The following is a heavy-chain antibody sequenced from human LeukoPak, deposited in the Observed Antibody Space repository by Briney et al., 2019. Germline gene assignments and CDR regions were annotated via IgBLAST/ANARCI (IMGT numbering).Heavy chain of an antibody. CDR3: ARALSGYDGVTYFDY. D-gene: IGHD5-12*01. Sequence: ASVKVSCKASGNTFTGYYMHWVRQAPGQGLEWMGWINPNSGGTNYAQKFQGRVTMTRDTSISTAYMELSRLRSDDTAVYYCARALSGYDGVTYFDYWGQGTLVTVSS. J-gene: IGHJ4*02. CDR1: GNTFTGYY. V-gene: IGHV1-2*02. CDR2: INPNSGGT.